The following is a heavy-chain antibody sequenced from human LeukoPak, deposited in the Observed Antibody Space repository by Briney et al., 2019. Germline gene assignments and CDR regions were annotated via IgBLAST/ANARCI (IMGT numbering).Heavy chain of an antibody. CDR2: INPSGGST. CDR3: ARAGVVEMATIGFDY. CDR1: GYTFTSYY. J-gene: IGHJ4*02. V-gene: IGHV1-46*01. D-gene: IGHD5-24*01. Sequence: GASVKVSCKASGYTFTSYYMHWVRQAPGQGLEWMGIINPSGGSTSYAQKFQGRVTMTRDTSTSTAYMELSSLRSEDTAVYYCARAGVVEMATIGFDYWGQGTLVTVSS.